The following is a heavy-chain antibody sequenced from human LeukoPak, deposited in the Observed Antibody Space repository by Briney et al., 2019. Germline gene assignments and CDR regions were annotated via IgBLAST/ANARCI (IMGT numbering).Heavy chain of an antibody. D-gene: IGHD5-12*01. J-gene: IGHJ5*02. CDR2: IYYSGST. CDR1: GGSISSGSYY. Sequence: PSETLSLTCTVSGGSISSGSYYWGWIRQPPGKGLEWIGSIYYSGSTYYNPSLKSRVTISVDTSKNQFSLKLSSVTAADTAVYYCARDQGSYDLGSWFDPWGQGTLVTVSS. CDR3: ARDQGSYDLGSWFDP. V-gene: IGHV4-39*07.